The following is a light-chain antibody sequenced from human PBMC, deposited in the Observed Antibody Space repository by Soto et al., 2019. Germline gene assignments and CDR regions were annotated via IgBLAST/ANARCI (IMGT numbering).Light chain of an antibody. Sequence: DIPMTQSPSSLSASVGDRVTITCRASQGINYFLAWYQHKPGKVPKLLIYAASTLQSGVPSRFSGSGSGTDFTITISSLQPEDVATYYCQKYDSAPRTFGQGTKLEIK. CDR1: QGINYF. CDR3: QKYDSAPRT. V-gene: IGKV1-27*01. J-gene: IGKJ2*01. CDR2: AAS.